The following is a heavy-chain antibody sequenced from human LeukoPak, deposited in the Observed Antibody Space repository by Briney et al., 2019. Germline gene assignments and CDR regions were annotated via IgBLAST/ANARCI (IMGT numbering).Heavy chain of an antibody. CDR2: IYTSGST. CDR1: GGSISSGSYY. CDR3: ARDDYGDYNDAFDI. J-gene: IGHJ3*02. D-gene: IGHD4-17*01. V-gene: IGHV4-61*02. Sequence: PSETLSLTCTVSGGSISSGSYYWSWIRQPAGKGLEWIGRIYTSGSTNYNPSLKSRVTISVDTSKNQFSLKLSSVTAADTAAYYCARDDYGDYNDAFDIWGQGTMVTVSS.